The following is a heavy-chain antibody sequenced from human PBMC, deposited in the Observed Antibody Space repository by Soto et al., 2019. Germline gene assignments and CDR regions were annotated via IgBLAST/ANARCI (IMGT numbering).Heavy chain of an antibody. D-gene: IGHD3-3*01. CDR2: IYYSGST. Sequence: PSETLSLTCTVSGGSISSYYWGWIRQPPGKGLEWIGYIYYSGSTNYNPSLKSRVTISVDTSKNQFSLKLSSVTAADTAVYYCARAITIFGVLTYWGQGTLVTVSS. CDR1: GGSISSYY. V-gene: IGHV4-59*01. CDR3: ARAITIFGVLTY. J-gene: IGHJ4*02.